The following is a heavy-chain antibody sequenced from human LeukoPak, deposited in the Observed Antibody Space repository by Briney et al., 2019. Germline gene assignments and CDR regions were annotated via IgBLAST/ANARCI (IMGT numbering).Heavy chain of an antibody. Sequence: ASVKVSRKASEYLFITYYMHWVRQAPGQGLEWMGIINPRGGSTSYAQKFQGRVTMTRDTSTSTVYMELSSLRSEDTAVYYCARSDIRPGWFDPWGQGTLVTVSS. CDR2: INPRGGST. V-gene: IGHV1-46*01. CDR1: EYLFITYY. CDR3: ARSDIRPGWFDP. J-gene: IGHJ5*02. D-gene: IGHD2-15*01.